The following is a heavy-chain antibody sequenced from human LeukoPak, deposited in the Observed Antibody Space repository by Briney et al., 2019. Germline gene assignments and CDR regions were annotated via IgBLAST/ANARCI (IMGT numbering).Heavy chain of an antibody. Sequence: ASVKVSCKASGYTFTGYYMRWVRQAPGQGLEWMGWINPNSGGTNYAQKFQGRVTMTRDTSISTAYMELSRLRSDDTAVYYCARDKKGDSPHNWFDPWGQGTLVTVSS. V-gene: IGHV1-2*02. CDR2: INPNSGGT. D-gene: IGHD2-21*02. CDR1: GYTFTGYY. CDR3: ARDKKGDSPHNWFDP. J-gene: IGHJ5*02.